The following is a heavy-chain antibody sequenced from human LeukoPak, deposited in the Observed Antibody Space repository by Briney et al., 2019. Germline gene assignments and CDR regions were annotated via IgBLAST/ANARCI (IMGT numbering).Heavy chain of an antibody. D-gene: IGHD1-26*01. CDR3: ARVFGGSYPTHDAFDI. CDR2: MNPNSGNT. CDR1: GYTFTSYD. J-gene: IGHJ3*02. Sequence: ASVKVSCKASGYTFTSYDINWVRQATGQGLEWMGWMNPNSGNTGYAQKFQGRVTNTRNTSISTAYMELSSLRSEDTAVYYCARVFGGSYPTHDAFDIWGQGTMVTVSS. V-gene: IGHV1-8*03.